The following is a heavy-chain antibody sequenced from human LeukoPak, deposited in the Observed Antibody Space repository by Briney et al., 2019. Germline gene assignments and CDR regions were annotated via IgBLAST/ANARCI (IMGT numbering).Heavy chain of an antibody. D-gene: IGHD1-26*01. Sequence: GASVRVSCKASGYRFSDYYMHWVRQAPGQGLEWMGRINSNSGGTGFAEKFRGRVTMTRDTSISTAYMELRSLRSDDTAVYYCAREGGVGPSWPWFDPWGQGTLVTVSS. CDR1: GYRFSDYY. J-gene: IGHJ5*02. CDR3: AREGGVGPSWPWFDP. CDR2: INSNSGGT. V-gene: IGHV1-2*06.